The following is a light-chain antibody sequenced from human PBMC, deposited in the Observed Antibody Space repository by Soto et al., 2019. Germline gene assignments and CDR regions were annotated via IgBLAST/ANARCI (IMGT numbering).Light chain of an antibody. CDR2: EGN. Sequence: QSVLTQPASVSGSPGQSITISCTYNLVSWYQQHPGKAPKLMIYEGNKRPSGVSNRFSGSKSGNTASLTIPGLQAEDEADYYCCSYAGQRVVFGGGTQLTVL. CDR1: NL. J-gene: IGLJ2*01. CDR3: CSYAGQRVV. V-gene: IGLV2-23*01.